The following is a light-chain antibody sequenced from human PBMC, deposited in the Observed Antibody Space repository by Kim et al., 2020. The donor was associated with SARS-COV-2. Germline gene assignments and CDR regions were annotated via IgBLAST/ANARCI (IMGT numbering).Light chain of an antibody. V-gene: IGLV3-19*01. CDR1: SIRNYY. CDR3: NSRDSSGDHVV. CDR2: GKY. J-gene: IGLJ3*02. Sequence: ALGQTVRLTCQGDSIRNYYATGYQQRPGQAPVLVLYGKYNRPSGIPDRFSGSASGNTASLTITGAQAEDEADYYCNSRDSSGDHVVFGGGTKLTVL.